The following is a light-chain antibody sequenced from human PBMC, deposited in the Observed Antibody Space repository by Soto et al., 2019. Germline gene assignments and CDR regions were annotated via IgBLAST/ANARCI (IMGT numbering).Light chain of an antibody. V-gene: IGKV3D-15*01. Sequence: EIVMTQSPATLSVSPGERATLSCRSSQSVSINLAWFQQKPGQGPRLLIYDASTRATGIPARFSGSGSGTEFTLTISSLQSEDFAVYYCQQYSNWPPITFGQGTRLEIK. CDR3: QQYSNWPPIT. CDR1: QSVSIN. CDR2: DAS. J-gene: IGKJ5*01.